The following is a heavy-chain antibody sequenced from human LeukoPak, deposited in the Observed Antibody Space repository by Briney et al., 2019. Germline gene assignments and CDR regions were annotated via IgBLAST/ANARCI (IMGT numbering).Heavy chain of an antibody. CDR2: VSGDGSRT. CDR3: FRRSIFWLAIPGIAY. Sequence: GGSLRLSCVGSGFSFEDYDMHWIRQPPRKGLDWVSFVSGDGSRTYYAASARGRFTISRDNAINSLFLQMDSLAPEDTGFYYCFRRSIFWLAIPGIAYWGPGVLVTVSS. CDR1: GFSFEDYD. D-gene: IGHD3/OR15-3a*01. J-gene: IGHJ4*02. V-gene: IGHV3-43*02.